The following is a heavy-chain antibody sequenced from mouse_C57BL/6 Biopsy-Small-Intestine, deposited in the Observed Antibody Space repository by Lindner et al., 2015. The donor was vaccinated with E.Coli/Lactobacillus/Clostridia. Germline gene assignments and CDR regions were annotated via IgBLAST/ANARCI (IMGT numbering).Heavy chain of an antibody. V-gene: IGHV1-42*01. J-gene: IGHJ3*01. Sequence: VQLQESGPELVKPGASVKISCKASGYSFTGYYMHWVEQSPEKSLEWVGEINPSTGGTTYNQKFKARATLTVDKSSSTAYMQLKSLTSEDSAVYYCARCDGLYVWLAYWGQGTLVTVSA. CDR1: GYSFTGYY. CDR3: ARCDGLYVWLAY. CDR2: INPSTGGT. D-gene: IGHD2-3*01.